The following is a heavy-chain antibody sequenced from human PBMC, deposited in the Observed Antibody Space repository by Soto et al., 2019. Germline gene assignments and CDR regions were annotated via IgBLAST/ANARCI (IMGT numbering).Heavy chain of an antibody. CDR3: QRLLWGRHFDY. CDR1: GVSISSNTYY. J-gene: IGHJ4*02. CDR2: ISFSGST. Sequence: PSETLSLTCTVSGVSISSNTYYWGWIRQPPGKGLEWIGSISFSGSTYYNPPLKSRVTISVDTSKNQFSLKMSSVTAADTAVYYCQRLLWGRHFDYWGQGSLVTVSS. D-gene: IGHD3-16*01. V-gene: IGHV4-39*01.